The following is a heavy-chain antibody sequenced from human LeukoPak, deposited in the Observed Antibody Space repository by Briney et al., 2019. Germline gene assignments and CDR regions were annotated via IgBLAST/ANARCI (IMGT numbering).Heavy chain of an antibody. J-gene: IGHJ6*02. D-gene: IGHD1-26*01. V-gene: IGHV4-59*08. Sequence: SETLSLTCTVFGDSISSYYWSWIRQSPGKGLEWIGYVYYSGSTDSNPSLKSRVNIAVDTSKRQFFLMLSSVTAADTAVYYCARGVGASTSLYYYGMDVWGQGTTVTVSS. CDR1: GDSISSYY. CDR3: ARGVGASTSLYYYGMDV. CDR2: VYYSGST.